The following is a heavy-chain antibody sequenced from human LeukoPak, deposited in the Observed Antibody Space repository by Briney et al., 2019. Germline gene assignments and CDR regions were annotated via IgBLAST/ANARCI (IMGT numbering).Heavy chain of an antibody. Sequence: GGSLRLSCAASGFTFSSYSMNWVRQAPGKGLEWVSSISSSSSYIYSADAVKGRFTISRDNAKNSLYLKMSSMRAEDTAVYYCARDNPTMVRGVNSMDVWGQGTTVTVSS. CDR3: ARDNPTMVRGVNSMDV. D-gene: IGHD3-10*01. CDR2: ISSSSSYI. V-gene: IGHV3-21*01. J-gene: IGHJ6*02. CDR1: GFTFSSYS.